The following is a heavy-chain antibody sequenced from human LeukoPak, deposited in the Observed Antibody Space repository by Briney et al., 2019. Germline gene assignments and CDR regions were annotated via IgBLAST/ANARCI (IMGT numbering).Heavy chain of an antibody. Sequence: GGSLRLSCVASGFTFSSYAMSWVRQAPGEGLEWVSAISVSGDNTYYADSVKGRFTISRDNSKNTLYVQMNSLGTEDTAAYYCAKGSYYDSSGSFYFDYWGQGTLVTVSS. CDR3: AKGSYYDSSGSFYFDY. CDR1: GFTFSSYA. CDR2: ISVSGDNT. D-gene: IGHD3-22*01. J-gene: IGHJ4*02. V-gene: IGHV3-23*01.